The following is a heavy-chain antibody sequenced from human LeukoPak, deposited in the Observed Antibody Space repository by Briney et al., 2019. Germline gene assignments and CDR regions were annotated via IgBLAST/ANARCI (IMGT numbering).Heavy chain of an antibody. J-gene: IGHJ4*02. V-gene: IGHV4-34*01. CDR2: INFSGTR. CDR1: GESFSGYF. CDR3: ASLYSGSYYALDY. D-gene: IGHD1-26*01. Sequence: SETLSLTCAVSGESFSGYFWSWVRQPPGKGLEWIGEINFSGTRNYNPSLNGRVTISMEKSKNQFTLSMTSLTAADTAVYYCASLYSGSYYALDYWGQGTLVTVSS.